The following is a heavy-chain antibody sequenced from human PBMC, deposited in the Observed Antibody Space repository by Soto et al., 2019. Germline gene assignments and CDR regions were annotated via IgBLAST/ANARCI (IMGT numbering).Heavy chain of an antibody. CDR3: ARVPAAIKGYYYYYGMDV. V-gene: IGHV4-39*01. CDR1: GGANSNSTYH. Sequence: SETLSLTSNISGGANSNSTYHMWWRPQPPGKGLEWIGSIYYSGSTYYNPSLKSRVTISVDTSKNQFSLKLSSVTAADTAVYYCARVPAAIKGYYYYYGMDVWGQGTTVT. J-gene: IGHJ6*02. D-gene: IGHD2-2*01. CDR2: IYYSGST.